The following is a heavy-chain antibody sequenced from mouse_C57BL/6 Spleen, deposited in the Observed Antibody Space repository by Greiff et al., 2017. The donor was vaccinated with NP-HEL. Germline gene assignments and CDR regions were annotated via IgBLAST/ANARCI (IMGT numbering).Heavy chain of an antibody. CDR2: IWSDGST. CDR1: GFSLTSYG. J-gene: IGHJ4*01. CDR3: ARHRDYDGDYYAMDY. D-gene: IGHD2-4*01. Sequence: VKLMESGPGLVAPSQSLSITCTVSGFSLTSYGVHWVRQPPGKGLEWLVVIWSDGSTTYNSALKSRLSISKDNSKSQVFLKMNSLQTDDTAMYYCARHRDYDGDYYAMDYWGQGTSVTVSS. V-gene: IGHV2-6-1*01.